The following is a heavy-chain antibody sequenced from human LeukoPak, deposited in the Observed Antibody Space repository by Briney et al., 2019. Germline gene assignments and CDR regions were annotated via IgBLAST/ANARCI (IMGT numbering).Heavy chain of an antibody. V-gene: IGHV1-69*05. J-gene: IGHJ4*02. CDR3: TRDERMIVVGIDY. D-gene: IGHD3-22*01. CDR1: GGTFSSYA. Sequence: SVKVSCKASGGTFSSYAISWVRQAPGQGLEWMGGIIPIFGTANYAQKLQGRVTMTTDTSTSTAYMELRSLRSDDTAVYYCTRDERMIVVGIDYWGQGTLVTVYS. CDR2: IIPIFGTA.